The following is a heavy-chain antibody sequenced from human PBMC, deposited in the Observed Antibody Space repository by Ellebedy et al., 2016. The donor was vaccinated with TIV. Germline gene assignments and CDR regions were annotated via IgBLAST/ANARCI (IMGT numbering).Heavy chain of an antibody. CDR1: GYTFTTHD. J-gene: IGHJ4*02. CDR2: MNPNSGHI. D-gene: IGHD3-9*01. CDR3: ARGKYYDILTADY. V-gene: IGHV1-8*03. Sequence: AASVKVSCKASGYTFTTHDINWVRQATGQGLEGMAWMNPNSGHIGYAPRFQGRVTLTKNTSISTAYMELSSLRSEDTAVYYCARGKYYDILTADYWGQGTLVTVSS.